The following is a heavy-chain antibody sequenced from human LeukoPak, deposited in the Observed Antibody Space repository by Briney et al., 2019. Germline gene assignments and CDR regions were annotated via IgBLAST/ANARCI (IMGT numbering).Heavy chain of an antibody. Sequence: ASVKVSCKASGYTFTSYGISWVRQAPGQGLEWMGWISAYNGNTNYTQKLQGRVTMTTDTSTSTAYMELRSLRSDDTAVYYCARGSYYDSSGFDAFDIWGQGTMVTVSS. CDR1: GYTFTSYG. V-gene: IGHV1-18*01. J-gene: IGHJ3*02. CDR2: ISAYNGNT. CDR3: ARGSYYDSSGFDAFDI. D-gene: IGHD3-22*01.